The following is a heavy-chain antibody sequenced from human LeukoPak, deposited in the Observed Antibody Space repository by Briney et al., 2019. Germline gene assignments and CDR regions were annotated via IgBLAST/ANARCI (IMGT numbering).Heavy chain of an antibody. V-gene: IGHV3-21*01. D-gene: IGHD7-27*01. CDR1: GFTFSTYS. CDR2: ISSSSSYI. Sequence: PWGSLRLSCAASGFTFSTYSMNWVRQAPGKGLEWVSCISSSSSYIYYADSVKGRFTISRDNAKNSLYLQMNSLRVEDTAVYYCARAEKPNWGNYYYYCMDVWGKGTTVTVSS. J-gene: IGHJ6*03. CDR3: ARAEKPNWGNYYYYCMDV.